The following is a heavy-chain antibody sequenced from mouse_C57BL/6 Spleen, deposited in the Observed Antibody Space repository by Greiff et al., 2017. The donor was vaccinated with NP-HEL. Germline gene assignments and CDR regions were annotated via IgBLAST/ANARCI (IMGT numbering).Heavy chain of an antibody. CDR2: IRNKANGYTT. CDR3: ARSPYYSNSYYFDY. Sequence: EVMLVESGGGLVQPGGSLSLSCAASGFTFTDYYMSWVRQPPGKALEWLGFIRNKANGYTTEYSASVKGRFTISRDNSQSILYLQMNALRAEDSATYYCARSPYYSNSYYFDYWGQGTTLTVSS. D-gene: IGHD2-5*01. V-gene: IGHV7-3*01. CDR1: GFTFTDYY. J-gene: IGHJ2*01.